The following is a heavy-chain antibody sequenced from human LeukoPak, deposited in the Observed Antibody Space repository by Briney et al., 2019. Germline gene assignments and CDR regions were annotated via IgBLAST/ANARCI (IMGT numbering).Heavy chain of an antibody. Sequence: KASETLSLTCTASGGSISSGIYYWSWIRQPPGKGLEWIGYIYYSGSTYYNPSLKSRVTLSVDMSKNQFSLKLSSVTAADTAVYFCARVVVVIPTWFDPWGQGTLVTVSS. CDR1: GGSISSGIYY. CDR3: ARVVVVIPTWFDP. D-gene: IGHD2-2*01. CDR2: IYYSGST. V-gene: IGHV4-30-4*01. J-gene: IGHJ5*02.